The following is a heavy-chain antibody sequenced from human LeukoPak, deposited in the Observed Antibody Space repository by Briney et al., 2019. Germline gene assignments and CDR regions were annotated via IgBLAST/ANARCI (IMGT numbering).Heavy chain of an antibody. D-gene: IGHD6-13*01. CDR1: GGSFSGYY. Sequence: SETLSLTCAVYGGSFSGYYWSWIRQPPGKGLEWIGEINHSGSTNYNPSLKSRVTISVDTSKNQFSLKLSSVTAADTAVYYCAGIAARGYYYYYYGMDVWGQGTTVTVSS. CDR3: AGIAARGYYYYYYGMDV. V-gene: IGHV4-34*01. CDR2: INHSGST. J-gene: IGHJ6*02.